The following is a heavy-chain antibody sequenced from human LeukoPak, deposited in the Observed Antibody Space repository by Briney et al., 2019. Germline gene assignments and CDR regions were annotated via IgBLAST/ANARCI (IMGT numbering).Heavy chain of an antibody. CDR3: ARRRSAGFLDY. CDR2: INHSGST. CDR1: GGSFSGYY. V-gene: IGHV4-34*01. D-gene: IGHD1-14*01. J-gene: IGHJ4*02. Sequence: SETLSLTCGVYGGSFSGYYWSWIRQPPGKGLEWIGEINHSGSTNYNPSLKSRVTTSVDTSKNQFSLKLSSVTAADTAVYYCARRRSAGFLDYWGQGTQVTASS.